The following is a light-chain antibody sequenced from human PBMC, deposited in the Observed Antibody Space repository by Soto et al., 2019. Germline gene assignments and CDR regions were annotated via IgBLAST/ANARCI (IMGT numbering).Light chain of an antibody. V-gene: IGKV1-33*01. CDR2: DAS. Sequence: DIQMTQSPSSLSASVGDRVTITCQASQDIRKCLSWYQQKPGKAPKFLIYDASNLETGVPSRFSGSGSGTDFTFTISSLQPEDIATYYCQQCDSLPLTFGQGTRLEIK. CDR1: QDIRKC. J-gene: IGKJ5*01. CDR3: QQCDSLPLT.